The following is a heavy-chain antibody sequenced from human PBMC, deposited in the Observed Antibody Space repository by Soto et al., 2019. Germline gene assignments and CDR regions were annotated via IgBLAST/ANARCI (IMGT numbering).Heavy chain of an antibody. V-gene: IGHV1-18*01. Sequence: QVQLVQSGAEVKKPGASVKVSCKASGYTFTSYGISWVRQAPGQGLEWMGWISAYNGNTNYAKKLQGRVTMPTDTSMGTAYMELKSLRYDDTDVYYCARDSPPPREWGQGTLVTVSS. CDR1: GYTFTSYG. CDR3: ARDSPPPRE. J-gene: IGHJ4*02. CDR2: ISAYNGNT.